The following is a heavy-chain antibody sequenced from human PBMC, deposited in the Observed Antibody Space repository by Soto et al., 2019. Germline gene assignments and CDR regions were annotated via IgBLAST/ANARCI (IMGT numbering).Heavy chain of an antibody. V-gene: IGHV4-39*01. D-gene: IGHD3-9*01. Sequence: QVQLQGSGPGLVRPSETLSLTCTVSGASISTNHHNWAWVRQPPGKGLEWMGNIHYRGDTYFNPSLGSRPSMSLNTSKNQFSLTLTSVTAADTAVYYCARLPPGYPNWFHPWGQGTLVTVSS. CDR3: ARLPPGYPNWFHP. CDR2: IHYRGDT. CDR1: GASISTNHHN. J-gene: IGHJ5*02.